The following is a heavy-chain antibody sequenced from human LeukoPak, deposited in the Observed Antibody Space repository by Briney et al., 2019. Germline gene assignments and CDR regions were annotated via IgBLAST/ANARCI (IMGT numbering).Heavy chain of an antibody. J-gene: IGHJ4*02. CDR1: GYSFTNYW. V-gene: IGHV5-51*01. Sequence: GESLKISRKGSGYSFTNYWIGWVRPMPGKGLEWMGIIYPGDSDTRYSPSFQGQVTISADTSISTSYLQWSSLRASDTAMYYCARPRDADSYYFDYWGQGTLVTVSS. CDR3: ARPRDADSYYFDY. CDR2: IYPGDSDT. D-gene: IGHD5-24*01.